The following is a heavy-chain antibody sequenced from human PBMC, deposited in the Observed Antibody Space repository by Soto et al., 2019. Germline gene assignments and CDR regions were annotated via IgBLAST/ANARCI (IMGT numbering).Heavy chain of an antibody. D-gene: IGHD3-10*01. J-gene: IGHJ2*01. Sequence: QLQLQESGPGLVKPSETLSLTCTVSGGSISSSTYYWGWIRQPPGKGLEWIGSIYFSGNTYSSPSLQGRVTMSVDTSKNQFSLKLTSVTAADTAVYYCARHYFIRDRYFDLGGRGTLVTVSS. V-gene: IGHV4-39*01. CDR3: ARHYFIRDRYFDL. CDR1: GGSISSSTYY. CDR2: IYFSGNT.